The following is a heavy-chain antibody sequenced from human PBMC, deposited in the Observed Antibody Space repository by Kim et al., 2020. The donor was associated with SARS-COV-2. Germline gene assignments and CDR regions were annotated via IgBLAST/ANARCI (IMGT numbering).Heavy chain of an antibody. Sequence: GGSLRLSCAASGFTFSSYWMTWVRQAPGKGLEWVANIKEDGSQTYYVDSLKGRFTISRDNAKNSLYLQMNSLRAEDTAVYYCARDPTRRFDYWGQGTLV. J-gene: IGHJ4*02. D-gene: IGHD1-1*01. CDR2: IKEDGSQT. CDR1: GFTFSSYW. V-gene: IGHV3-7*03. CDR3: ARDPTRRFDY.